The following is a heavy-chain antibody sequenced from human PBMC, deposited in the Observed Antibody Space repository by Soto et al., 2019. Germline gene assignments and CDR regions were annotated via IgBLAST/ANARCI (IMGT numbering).Heavy chain of an antibody. Sequence: GGTLRLSCAASVFIFTDYGMNWVRQAPGKDQERVSHISWNSGRVDYADSVKGRITIYRDNAKNSLYLQMNSLRPEDTALYYCAKDVEVVTPSDAFDVWGQGTMVTVS. CDR1: VFIFTDYG. CDR2: ISWNSGRV. CDR3: AKDVEVVTPSDAFDV. J-gene: IGHJ3*01. D-gene: IGHD3-22*01. V-gene: IGHV3-9*01.